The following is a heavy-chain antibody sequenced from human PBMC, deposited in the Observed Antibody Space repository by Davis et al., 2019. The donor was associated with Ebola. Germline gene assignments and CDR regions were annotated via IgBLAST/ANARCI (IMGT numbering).Heavy chain of an antibody. V-gene: IGHV3-7*01. CDR3: ARGRGYCSSTSCYLFDY. CDR1: GGSISSSSYY. CDR2: IKQDGSEI. J-gene: IGHJ4*02. D-gene: IGHD2-2*01. Sequence: PGGSLRLSCTVSGGSISSSSYYWGWIRQPPGKGLEWVANIKQDGSEIYYVDSVKGRFTISRDNAKNSLYLQMNSLRAEDTAVYYCARGRGYCSSTSCYLFDYWGQGTLVTVSS.